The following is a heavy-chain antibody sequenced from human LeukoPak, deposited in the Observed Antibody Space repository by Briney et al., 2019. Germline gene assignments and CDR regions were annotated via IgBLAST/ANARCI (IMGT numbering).Heavy chain of an antibody. V-gene: IGHV3-53*01. CDR3: ARGKRDSSGYYYPFDY. D-gene: IGHD3-22*01. Sequence: GGSLRLSCAASGFTVSSNYMSWVRQAPGKGLEWVSVIYSGGSTYYADSVMGRFTISRDNSKNTVYLQMNNLRAEDTAVYYCARGKRDSSGYYYPFDYWGQGTLVTVSS. CDR1: GFTVSSNY. J-gene: IGHJ4*02. CDR2: IYSGGST.